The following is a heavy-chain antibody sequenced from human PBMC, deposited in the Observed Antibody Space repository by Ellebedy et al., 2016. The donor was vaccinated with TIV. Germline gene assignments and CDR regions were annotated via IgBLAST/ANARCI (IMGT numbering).Heavy chain of an antibody. D-gene: IGHD6-13*01. V-gene: IGHV4-34*01. J-gene: IGHJ4*02. CDR2: INDSGST. Sequence: SETLSLTCAVYGGSFSGYYWSWIRQSPGKGLEWIGEINDSGSTNYNPSLKSRVSISVDTSKNQFSLKLSSVTAADTAVYYCARGKGSSSWYACFDYWGQGTLVTVSS. CDR1: GGSFSGYY. CDR3: ARGKGSSSWYACFDY.